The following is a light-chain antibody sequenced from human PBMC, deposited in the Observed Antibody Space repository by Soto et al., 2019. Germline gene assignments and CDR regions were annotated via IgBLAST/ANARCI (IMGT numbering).Light chain of an antibody. CDR2: DVS. V-gene: IGKV1-5*01. Sequence: IHMTQSPSTLSASVVYRVTIPFLSIQPISSWLAWYQQKPGEAPRLLIYDVSTLQSGVPSRFSGSGSGVQFTLTISSLQPDDFATYYCQQYHDYPWTFGHGTKVDIK. CDR3: QQYHDYPWT. J-gene: IGKJ1*01. CDR1: QPISSW.